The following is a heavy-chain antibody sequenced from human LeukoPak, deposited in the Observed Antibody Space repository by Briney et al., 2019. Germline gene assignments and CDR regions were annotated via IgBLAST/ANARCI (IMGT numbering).Heavy chain of an antibody. CDR1: EFTSSYSW. CDR2: IKNDGSGK. J-gene: IGHJ4*02. Sequence: PGGSLRLSCAASEFTSSYSWMSWVRQAPGKGLEWVAMIKNDGSGKYYVDSVKGRFTISRDNAKNSVYMQMNSLRAEDTAVYYCARLDTAMAKGGYWGQGTLVTVSS. D-gene: IGHD5-18*01. V-gene: IGHV3-7*01. CDR3: ARLDTAMAKGGY.